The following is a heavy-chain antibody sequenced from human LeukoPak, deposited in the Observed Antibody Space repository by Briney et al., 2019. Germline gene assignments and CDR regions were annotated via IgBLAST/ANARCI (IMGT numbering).Heavy chain of an antibody. D-gene: IGHD1-14*01. Sequence: ASVKVSCKASGYTFTGYYMHWVRQAPGQGLEWMGWINPNSGGTNYAQKFQGRVTMTRDTSISTAYMELSRLRSDDTAVYYCAGATGARRYYYMDVWGKGTTVTVSS. CDR2: INPNSGGT. CDR3: AGATGARRYYYMDV. J-gene: IGHJ6*03. CDR1: GYTFTGYY. V-gene: IGHV1-2*02.